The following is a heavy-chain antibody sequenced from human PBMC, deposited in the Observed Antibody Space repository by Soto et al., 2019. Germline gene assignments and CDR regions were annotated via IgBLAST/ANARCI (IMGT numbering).Heavy chain of an antibody. CDR1: GFSISTYW. CDR3: ARDKYSSSSYYFYYVMDV. Sequence: GGSLRLSCAASGFSISTYWMHWVRQAPGKGLVWVSRINSDGSSTSYADSVKGRLTISRDNAKNTLYLQMNSLRGEDTAVYFCARDKYSSSSYYFYYVMDVWGQGTTVTVS. V-gene: IGHV3-74*01. CDR2: INSDGSST. D-gene: IGHD6-13*01. J-gene: IGHJ6*02.